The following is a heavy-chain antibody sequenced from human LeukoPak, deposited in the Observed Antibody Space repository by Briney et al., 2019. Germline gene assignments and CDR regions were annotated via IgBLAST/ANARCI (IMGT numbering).Heavy chain of an antibody. CDR3: ARDAYGSSVDY. V-gene: IGHV3-21*01. CDR2: ISGSSNYI. CDR1: GFTFSSYT. Sequence: PGGSLRLSCAASGFTFSSYTMNWVRQAPGKGLEWVSSISGSSNYIYYADSVKGRFTISRDDAKNSLYLQMNSLRAEDTAVYYCARDAYGSSVDYWGQGTLVTVSS. J-gene: IGHJ4*02. D-gene: IGHD1-26*01.